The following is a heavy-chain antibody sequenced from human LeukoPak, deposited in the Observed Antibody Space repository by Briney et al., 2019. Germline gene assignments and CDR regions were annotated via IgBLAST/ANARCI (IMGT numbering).Heavy chain of an antibody. CDR1: GVPFSNYY. D-gene: IGHD2-15*01. CDR2: INHSGYT. CDR3: ARSPYCSGGRCYSGGSWFDP. V-gene: IGHV4-34*01. J-gene: IGHJ5*02. Sequence: PSETLSLTCAVSGVPFSNYYWSWVRQSPTKGLEWIGEINHSGYTNYNPSLKSRVTISVDTSKNQFSLKLSSVTAADTALYYCARSPYCSGGRCYSGGSWFDPWDQGTLVTVSS.